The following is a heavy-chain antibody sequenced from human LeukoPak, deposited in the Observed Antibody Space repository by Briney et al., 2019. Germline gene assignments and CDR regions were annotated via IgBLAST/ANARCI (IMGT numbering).Heavy chain of an antibody. CDR3: AKDRHAPGRYCSSTTCFPFDP. Sequence: GGSLRLSCAASGFTFSSYGMHWVRQAPGKGLEWVSAISGSGASTYYADSVKGRFTISRDNSKSTLYLQMNSLRAEDTAVYYCAKDRHAPGRYCSSTTCFPFDPWGQGTLVTVSS. CDR1: GFTFSSYG. D-gene: IGHD2-2*01. J-gene: IGHJ5*02. V-gene: IGHV3-23*01. CDR2: ISGSGAST.